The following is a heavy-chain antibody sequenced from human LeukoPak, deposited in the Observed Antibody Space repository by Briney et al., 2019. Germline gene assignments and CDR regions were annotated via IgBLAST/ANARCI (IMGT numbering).Heavy chain of an antibody. J-gene: IGHJ4*02. Sequence: RGSLRLSCAASGFAFSTYYIHWVRQPPGKGLEWVAVISYDGRNMYYGDSVKGRFTISRDNSKNTLYLQMNSLRPEDTAVYYCAKSLSSGWSSYYFGDWGQGTLVTVSS. CDR3: AKSLSSGWSSYYFGD. D-gene: IGHD6-19*01. CDR2: ISYDGRNM. V-gene: IGHV3-30*18. CDR1: GFAFSTYY.